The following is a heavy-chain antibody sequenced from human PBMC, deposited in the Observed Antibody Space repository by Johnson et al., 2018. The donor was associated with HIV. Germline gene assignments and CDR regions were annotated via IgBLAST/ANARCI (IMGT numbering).Heavy chain of an antibody. D-gene: IGHD6-13*01. J-gene: IGHJ3*02. CDR2: IWYDGSNK. CDR3: AKVSSQSSSWYDAFDI. V-gene: IGHV3-33*06. CDR1: GFTFSSYG. Sequence: VQVVESGGGVVQPGRSLRLSCAASGFTFSSYGMHWVRQAPGKGLEWVAVIWYDGSNKYYADSVKGRFTISRDNSKNTLYLQMNSLGAEDTAVYYCAKVSSQSSSWYDAFDIWGQGTMVTVSS.